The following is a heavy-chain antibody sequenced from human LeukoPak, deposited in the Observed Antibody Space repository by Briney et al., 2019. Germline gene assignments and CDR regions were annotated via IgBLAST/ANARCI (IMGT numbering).Heavy chain of an antibody. D-gene: IGHD3-3*01. CDR3: AKAYYDFWSGSSPVDY. Sequence: GRSLRLSCAASVFTFSSYGMHWVRQAPGKGLEWVAVISYDGSNKYYADSVKGRFTISRDNSKNTLYLQMNSLRAEDTAVYYCAKAYYDFWSGSSPVDYWGQGTLVTVSS. J-gene: IGHJ4*02. CDR2: ISYDGSNK. CDR1: VFTFSSYG. V-gene: IGHV3-30*18.